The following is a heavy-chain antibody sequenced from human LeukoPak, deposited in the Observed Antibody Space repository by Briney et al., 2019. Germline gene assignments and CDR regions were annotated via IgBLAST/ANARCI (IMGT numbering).Heavy chain of an antibody. CDR3: ARGRNIAVAGTRWFDP. CDR1: GYTFTGYY. J-gene: IGHJ5*02. Sequence: ASVKVSCKASGYTFTGYYMHWVRQAPGQGLEWMGWTNPNSGGTNYAQKFQGRVTMTRDTSISTAYMELSRLRSDDTAVYYCARGRNIAVAGTRWFDPWGQGTLVTVSS. CDR2: TNPNSGGT. D-gene: IGHD6-19*01. V-gene: IGHV1-2*02.